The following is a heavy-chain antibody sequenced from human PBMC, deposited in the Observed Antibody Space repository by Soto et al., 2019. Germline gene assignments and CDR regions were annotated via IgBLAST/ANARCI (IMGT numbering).Heavy chain of an antibody. CDR1: GYTFTSYE. Sequence: ASVKLSCKASGYTFTSYEINWVRQAPGQGLEWMGWMNPNSGNTGYAQKFQGRVTMTRNTSISTAYMELSSLRSEDTAVYYCATRLFNIAAAGTNYWGQGTLVTVS. D-gene: IGHD6-13*01. CDR2: MNPNSGNT. V-gene: IGHV1-8*01. J-gene: IGHJ4*02. CDR3: ATRLFNIAAAGTNY.